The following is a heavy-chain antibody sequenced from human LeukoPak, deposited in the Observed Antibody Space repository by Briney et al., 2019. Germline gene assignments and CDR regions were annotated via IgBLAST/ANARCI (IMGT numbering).Heavy chain of an antibody. V-gene: IGHV4-39*07. CDR3: ARDGGYCSSTSCSGRRYYYYYYMDV. J-gene: IGHJ6*03. CDR2: MNYGGTS. D-gene: IGHD2-2*01. Sequence: SETLSLTCTVSGGSLSSSSTSYWGWIRQPPGKELEWIGSMNYGGTSHYNPSLKSRVTISVDTSKKPFSLKLSSVTAADTAVYYCARDGGYCSSTSCSGRRYYYYYYMDVWGKGTTVTISS. CDR1: GGSLSSSSTSY.